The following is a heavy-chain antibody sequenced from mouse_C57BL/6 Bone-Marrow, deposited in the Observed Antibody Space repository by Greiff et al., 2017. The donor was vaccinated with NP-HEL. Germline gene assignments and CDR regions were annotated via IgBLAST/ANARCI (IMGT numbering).Heavy chain of an antibody. D-gene: IGHD2-1*01. V-gene: IGHV1-5*01. CDR1: GYTFTSYW. J-gene: IGHJ4*01. CDR2: IYPGNSDT. CDR3: TIGYGNNLLYAKDY. Sequence: VQLKQSGTVLARPGASVKMSCKTSGYTFTSYWMHWVKQRPGQGLEWIGAIYPGNSDTSYNQKFKGKAKLTAVTSASTAYMELSSLTNEDSAVYYCTIGYGNNLLYAKDYWGQGTSVTVSS.